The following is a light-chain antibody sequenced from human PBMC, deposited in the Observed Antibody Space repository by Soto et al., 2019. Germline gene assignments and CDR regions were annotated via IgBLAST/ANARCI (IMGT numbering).Light chain of an antibody. CDR3: QRYHSSPWT. V-gene: IGKV1-5*03. CDR1: QSISRW. CDR2: KAS. J-gene: IGKJ1*01. Sequence: DIQMTQSPSTLSASVGDRVTLTCRASQSISRWLAWYQQRPGKAPNLLIRKASDLESGVPARFSGTGSGTEFTLSITPLQPDEFATYYCQRYHSSPWTCGRGTRVVIK.